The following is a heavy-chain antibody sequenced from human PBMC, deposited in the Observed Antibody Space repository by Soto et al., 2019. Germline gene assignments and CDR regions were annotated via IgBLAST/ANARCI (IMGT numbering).Heavy chain of an antibody. CDR2: INPNSGGT. V-gene: IGHV1-2*04. CDR3: ARWQTRSAGYDAFDI. D-gene: IGHD3-10*01. CDR1: GYTFTVCY. Sequence: ASVKVSCKASGYTFTVCYMHWVRQAPGQGLEWMGWINPNSGGTNYAQKFQGWVTMTRDTSISTAYMELSRLRSDDTAVYYCARWQTRSAGYDAFDIWGQGTMVT. J-gene: IGHJ3*02.